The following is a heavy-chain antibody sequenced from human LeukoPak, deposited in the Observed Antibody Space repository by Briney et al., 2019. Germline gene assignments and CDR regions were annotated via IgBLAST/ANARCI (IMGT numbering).Heavy chain of an antibody. V-gene: IGHV1-69*05. CDR2: IIPIFGTA. D-gene: IGHD3-22*01. Sequence: EASVKVSCKASGGTFSSYAISWVRQAPGQGLEWMGGIIPIFGTANYAQKLQGRVTMTTDTSTSTAYMELRSLRSDDTAVYYCARNYYDSSGHDYWGQGTLVTVSS. J-gene: IGHJ4*02. CDR3: ARNYYDSSGHDY. CDR1: GGTFSSYA.